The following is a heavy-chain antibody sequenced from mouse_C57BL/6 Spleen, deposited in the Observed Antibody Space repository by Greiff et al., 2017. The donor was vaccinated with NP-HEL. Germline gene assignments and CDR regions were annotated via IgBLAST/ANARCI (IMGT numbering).Heavy chain of an antibody. CDR3: ARGYSNYLYWYFDV. V-gene: IGHV1-18*01. D-gene: IGHD2-5*01. CDR1: GYTFTDYN. Sequence: VQLQQSGPELVKPGASVKIPCKASGYTFTDYNMDWVKQSHGKSLEWIGDINPNNGGTIYNQKFKGKATLTVDKSSSTAYMELRSLTSEDTAVYYCARGYSNYLYWYFDVWGTGTTVTVSS. J-gene: IGHJ1*03. CDR2: INPNNGGT.